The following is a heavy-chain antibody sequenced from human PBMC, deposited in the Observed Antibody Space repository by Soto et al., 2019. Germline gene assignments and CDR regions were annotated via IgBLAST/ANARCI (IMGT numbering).Heavy chain of an antibody. D-gene: IGHD4-17*01. V-gene: IGHV3-21*01. CDR3: ARRGSEVTTGGGALDV. CDR1: GFSFINYN. J-gene: IGHJ3*01. CDR2: ISLIGTYI. Sequence: EVQLVESGGGLVQPGGSLRLSCEASGFSFINYNMNWVRQAPGKGLEWVSYISLIGTYISYADSVKGRFTISRDNAKNSLYLQMNSLRAEDTAVYYCARRGSEVTTGGGALDVWGQGTMVTVSS.